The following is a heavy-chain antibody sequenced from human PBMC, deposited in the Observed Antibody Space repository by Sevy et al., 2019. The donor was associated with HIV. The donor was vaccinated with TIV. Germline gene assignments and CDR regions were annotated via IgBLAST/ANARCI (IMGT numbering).Heavy chain of an antibody. CDR3: AREEYFYGSGTYGYGMDV. Sequence: LPETLSLTCAVSGGSIRSSHWWSWVRQSPGKGLEWIGEIYYSGSRNYNPSLKSRLTISVDTSNNLFSLRLSSVTAADTAVYYCAREEYFYGSGTYGYGMDVWGQGTTVTVSS. CDR2: IYYSGSR. J-gene: IGHJ6*02. D-gene: IGHD3-10*01. V-gene: IGHV4-4*03. CDR1: GGSIRSSHW.